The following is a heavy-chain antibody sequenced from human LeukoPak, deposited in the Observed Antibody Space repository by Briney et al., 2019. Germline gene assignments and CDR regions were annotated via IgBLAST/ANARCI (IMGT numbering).Heavy chain of an antibody. V-gene: IGHV3-49*04. CDR2: IRSKAYGGTT. CDR1: GFTFGDYA. D-gene: IGHD2-2*01. J-gene: IGHJ4*02. CDR3: TRDCSSTSCLPY. Sequence: PGRSLRLSCTASGFTFGDYAMSWVRQAPGKGLEWVGFIRSKAYGGTTEYAASVKGRFTISSDDSKSIAYLQMNSLKTEDTAVYYCTRDCSSTSCLPYWGQGTLVTVSS.